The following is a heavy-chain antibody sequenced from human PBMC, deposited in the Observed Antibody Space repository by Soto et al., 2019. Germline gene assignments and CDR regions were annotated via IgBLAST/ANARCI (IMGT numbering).Heavy chain of an antibody. J-gene: IGHJ4*02. V-gene: IGHV4-34*01. D-gene: IGHD6-25*01. Sequence: QVQLQQWGAGLLKPSETLSLTCAVNGRSFSGYQWTWFRQPPGKGLEWIGELNHSGGTNYNASLESRVTISLDTSKNQFSLRLTSVTAADTAVYYCARGWRAAFDYWGQGTLVTVS. CDR2: LNHSGGT. CDR1: GRSFSGYQ. CDR3: ARGWRAAFDY.